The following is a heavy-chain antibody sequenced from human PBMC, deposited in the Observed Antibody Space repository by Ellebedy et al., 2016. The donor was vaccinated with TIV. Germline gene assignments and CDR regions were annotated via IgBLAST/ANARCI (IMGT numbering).Heavy chain of an antibody. CDR3: QGNTMVRGANHRAHDAFDI. CDR2: IYYGGST. Sequence: MPSETLSLTCNVSDGSIRSGDYYWSWIRQPPGKGLEWMGYIYYGGSTYYNPSLQSRVTISVDTSQNQFSLKLSSVTAADTAVYYLQGNTMVRGANHRAHDAFDIWGQGTMVTVSS. V-gene: IGHV4-30-4*03. D-gene: IGHD3-10*01. J-gene: IGHJ3*02. CDR1: DGSIRSGDYY.